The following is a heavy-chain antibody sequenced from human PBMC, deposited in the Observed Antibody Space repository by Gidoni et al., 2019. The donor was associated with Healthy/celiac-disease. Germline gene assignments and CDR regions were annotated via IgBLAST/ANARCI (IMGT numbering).Heavy chain of an antibody. CDR3: AREEGYCSGGSCSRDAFDI. V-gene: IGHV4-31*03. CDR1: GGSISSGGYY. J-gene: IGHJ3*02. D-gene: IGHD2-15*01. Sequence: QVQLQESGPGLVKPSQTLSLTCTVSGGSISSGGYYWSWIRQHPGTGLEWIGYIYYSGSTYYTPSLKSRVTISVDTSKNQFSLKLSSVTAADTAVYYCAREEGYCSGGSCSRDAFDIWGQGTMVTVSS. CDR2: IYYSGST.